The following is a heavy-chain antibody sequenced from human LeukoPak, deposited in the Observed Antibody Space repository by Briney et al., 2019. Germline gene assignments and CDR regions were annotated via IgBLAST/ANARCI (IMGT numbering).Heavy chain of an antibody. CDR3: TSLYSSNWYLGDY. Sequence: SQTQSLTCTVSGGSISSGGYYWSWIRQPPGKGLEWIGSITHSGIPYYSPSLRSRVTISLDASKNQFSLKLTSVTAADTAVYYCTSLYSSNWYLGDYWGQGALVTVSS. D-gene: IGHD6-13*01. CDR1: GGSISSGGYY. CDR2: ITHSGIP. V-gene: IGHV4-61*02. J-gene: IGHJ4*02.